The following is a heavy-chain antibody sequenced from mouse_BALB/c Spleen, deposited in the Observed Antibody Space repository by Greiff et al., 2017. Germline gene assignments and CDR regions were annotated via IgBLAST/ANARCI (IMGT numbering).Heavy chain of an antibody. CDR3: TRGTGDY. D-gene: IGHD3-3*01. V-gene: IGHV1-69*02. J-gene: IGHJ2*01. CDR2: IDPSDSYT. Sequence: VQLQQPGAELVKPGASVKLSCKASGYTFTSYWMHWVKQRPGQGLEWIGEIDPSDSYTNYNQKFKGKATLTVDKSSSTAYMQLSSLASEDSAVYYSTRGTGDYWGQGTTLTVSS. CDR1: GYTFTSYW.